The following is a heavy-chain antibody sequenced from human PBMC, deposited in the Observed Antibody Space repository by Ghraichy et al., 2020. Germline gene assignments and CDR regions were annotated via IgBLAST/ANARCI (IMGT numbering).Heavy chain of an antibody. V-gene: IGHV4-61*02. CDR2: IYTSGST. J-gene: IGHJ4*02. CDR1: GGSISSGSYY. D-gene: IGHD3-3*01. Sequence: SETLSLTCTVSGGSISSGSYYWSWIRQPAGKGLEWIGRIYTSGSTNYNPSLKSRVTISVDTSKNQFSLKLSSVTAADTAVYYCARTGNLEWSYYFDYWGQGTLVTVSS. CDR3: ARTGNLEWSYYFDY.